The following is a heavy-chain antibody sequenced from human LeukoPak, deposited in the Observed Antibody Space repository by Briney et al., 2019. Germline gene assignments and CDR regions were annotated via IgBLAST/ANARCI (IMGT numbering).Heavy chain of an antibody. J-gene: IGHJ4*02. V-gene: IGHV3-23*01. D-gene: IGHD2-21*01. CDR3: AKSGQGYFPFDY. Sequence: GGSLRLSCAASGFTFSSYAMSWVRQAPGKGLEWVSAINSGGSTYYADSVKGRFTISRDNSKNTLYLQMNSLRAEDTAVYYCAKSGQGYFPFDYWGQGTLVTVSS. CDR2: INSGGST. CDR1: GFTFSSYA.